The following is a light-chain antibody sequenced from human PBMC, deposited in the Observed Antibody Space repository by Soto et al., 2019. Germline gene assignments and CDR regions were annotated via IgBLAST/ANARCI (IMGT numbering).Light chain of an antibody. J-gene: IGLJ1*01. CDR1: SSDVGGYNY. V-gene: IGLV2-14*01. CDR2: EVS. CDR3: RSYTSSSTLTYV. Sequence: QSVLTQPASVSGSPGQSITISCTGTSSDVGGYNYVSWYKQHPGKAPKLMIYEVSNRPSGVSNRFSGSKSGNTASLAISGLQAEDEADYYCRSYTSSSTLTYVFGNGTKLTVL.